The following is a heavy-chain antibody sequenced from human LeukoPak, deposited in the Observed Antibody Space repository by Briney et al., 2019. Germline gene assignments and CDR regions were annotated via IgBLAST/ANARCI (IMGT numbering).Heavy chain of an antibody. CDR2: MNPNSGNT. J-gene: IGHJ4*02. CDR3: ARAYYDFWSGYSGSYFDY. Sequence: GSVKVSCKASGYTFTSYDINWVRQATGQGLEWMGWMNPNSGNTGYAQKFQGRVTTTRNTSISTAYMELSSLRSEDTAVYYCARAYYDFWSGYSGSYFDYWGQGTLVTVSS. CDR1: GYTFTSYD. V-gene: IGHV1-8*03. D-gene: IGHD3-3*01.